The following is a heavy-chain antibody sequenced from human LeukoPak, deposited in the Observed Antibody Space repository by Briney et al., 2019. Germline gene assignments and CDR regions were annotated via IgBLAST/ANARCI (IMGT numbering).Heavy chain of an antibody. CDR3: ATEILIPKKNMLGGVHYGMDV. D-gene: IGHD3-16*01. J-gene: IGHJ6*02. CDR2: IWDDESNR. CDR1: GFTFSTYG. V-gene: IGHV3-33*01. Sequence: PGNSLRLSCAASGFTFSTYGMHGVRQAPGKGLEWVAVIWDDESNRNYAESVKGRFTISRDNSKNTLYLQMNSLRAEDTAVYYCATEILIPKKNMLGGVHYGMDVWDQGTTVPVS.